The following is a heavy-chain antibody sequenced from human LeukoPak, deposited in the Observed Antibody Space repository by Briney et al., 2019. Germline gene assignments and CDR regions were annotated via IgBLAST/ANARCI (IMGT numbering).Heavy chain of an antibody. J-gene: IGHJ6*03. CDR3: ARITMGATSANFYYYFLDA. Sequence: GGSLRLSCAASGFTFSGYTLHWVRQAPGKGLEYVSAIISHGGSTHYADSVKGRFTVSRDNSKNTLHLQMDSLRAEDMAVYYCARITMGATSANFYYYFLDAWGKGTTVTV. V-gene: IGHV3-64*02. D-gene: IGHD3-3*01. CDR2: IISHGGST. CDR1: GFTFSGYT.